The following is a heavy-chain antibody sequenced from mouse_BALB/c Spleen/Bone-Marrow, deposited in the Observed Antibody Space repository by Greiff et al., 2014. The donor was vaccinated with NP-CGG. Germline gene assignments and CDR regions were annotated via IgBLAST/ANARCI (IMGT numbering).Heavy chain of an antibody. V-gene: IGHV1-54*03. J-gene: IGHJ4*01. CDR1: GYAFTNYL. CDR3: ARSIAYYYGMDY. Sequence: QVQLKESGAELVRPGTSVKVSCKASGYAFTNYLIEWVKQRPGQGLEWIGVINPGSGGTNYNEKFKGKATLTADKSSSTANMQLSSLTSDDSAVYFCARSIAYYYGMDYWGQGTSVTVPS. CDR2: INPGSGGT. D-gene: IGHD2-10*02.